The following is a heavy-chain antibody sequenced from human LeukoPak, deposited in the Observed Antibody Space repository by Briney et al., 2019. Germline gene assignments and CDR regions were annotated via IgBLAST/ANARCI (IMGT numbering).Heavy chain of an antibody. Sequence: GGSLRLSCAASGFTFSSYGMHWVRQATGKGLEWVSAIGAAGDTYYPGSLKGRFTISRDNAKNSLYLQMNSLRAEDTAVYYCATHYYGSGSYNNWGQGTLVTVSS. D-gene: IGHD3-10*01. J-gene: IGHJ4*02. CDR3: ATHYYGSGSYNN. V-gene: IGHV3-13*01. CDR1: GFTFSSYG. CDR2: IGAAGDT.